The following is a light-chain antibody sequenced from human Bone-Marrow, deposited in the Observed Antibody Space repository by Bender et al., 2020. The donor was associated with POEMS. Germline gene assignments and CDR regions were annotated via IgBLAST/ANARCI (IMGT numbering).Light chain of an antibody. Sequence: QSALTQPASVSGSPGQSITISCSGTSSDIGGYKFVAWYQQHPGNAPKLLIYDVSSRPSGVSSRFSGSKSGDTASLTISGLQTEDEAIYYCSSYKRPILFGGGTRVTVL. CDR3: SSYKRPIL. J-gene: IGLJ2*01. V-gene: IGLV2-14*03. CDR2: DVS. CDR1: SSDIGGYKF.